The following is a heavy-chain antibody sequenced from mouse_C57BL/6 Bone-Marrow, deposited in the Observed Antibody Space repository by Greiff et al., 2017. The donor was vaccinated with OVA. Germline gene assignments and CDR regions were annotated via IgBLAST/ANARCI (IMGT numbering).Heavy chain of an antibody. CDR2: IYPRDGST. D-gene: IGHD1-1*01. CDR3: ARPAYYYGSSYTFDY. V-gene: IGHV1-85*01. CDR1: GYTFTSYD. J-gene: IGHJ2*01. Sequence: QVQLQQSGPELVKPGASVKLSCKASGYTFTSYDINWVKQRPGQGLEWIGWIYPRDGSTKYNEKFKGKATLTVDTSSSTAYMQLSSLTYEDSAVYYCARPAYYYGSSYTFDYWGQGTTLTVSS.